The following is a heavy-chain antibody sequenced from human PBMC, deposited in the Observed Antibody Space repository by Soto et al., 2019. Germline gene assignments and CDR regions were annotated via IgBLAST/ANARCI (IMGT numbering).Heavy chain of an antibody. CDR1: GFTFTSSA. J-gene: IGHJ6*02. Sequence: SVKVSCKASGFTFTSSAMQWVRQARGQRLEWIGWIVVGSGNTNYAQKFQERVTITRDMSTSTAYMELSSLRSEDTAVYYCAAGATVTYYYGMDVWGQGTTVTVSS. CDR2: IVVGSGNT. D-gene: IGHD4-17*01. V-gene: IGHV1-58*02. CDR3: AAGATVTYYYGMDV.